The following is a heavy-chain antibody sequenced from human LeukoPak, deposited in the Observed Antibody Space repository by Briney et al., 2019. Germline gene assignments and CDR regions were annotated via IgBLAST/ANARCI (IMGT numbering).Heavy chain of an antibody. Sequence: PSETLSLTCAVYGGSLSGYYWSWLRQPPGKGLEGGGEINHSGSTNYNPSLKSRVTISVDTSKNQFSLKLSSVTAADTAVYYCARRQGYDILTGYPRSLWYFDYWRQGTLVTVSS. J-gene: IGHJ4*02. V-gene: IGHV4-34*01. CDR2: INHSGST. CDR3: ARRQGYDILTGYPRSLWYFDY. D-gene: IGHD3-9*01. CDR1: GGSLSGYY.